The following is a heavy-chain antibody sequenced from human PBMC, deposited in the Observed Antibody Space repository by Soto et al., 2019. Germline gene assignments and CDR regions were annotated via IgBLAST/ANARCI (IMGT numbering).Heavy chain of an antibody. Sequence: PGGSLRLSCAASGFTFDDYAMHWVRQAPGKGLEWVSGISWNSGSIGYADSVKGRFTISRDNAKNSLYLQMNSLRAEDTALYYCAKEHIAVAGFDYRGQGTLVTVSS. J-gene: IGHJ4*02. CDR3: AKEHIAVAGFDY. CDR1: GFTFDDYA. V-gene: IGHV3-9*01. D-gene: IGHD6-19*01. CDR2: ISWNSGSI.